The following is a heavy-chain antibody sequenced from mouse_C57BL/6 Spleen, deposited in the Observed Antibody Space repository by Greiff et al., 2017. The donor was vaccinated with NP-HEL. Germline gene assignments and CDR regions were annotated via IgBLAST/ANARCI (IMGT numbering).Heavy chain of an antibody. J-gene: IGHJ2*01. Sequence: QVQLKQPGAELVKPGASVKLSCKASGYTFTSYWMHWVKQRPGQGLEWIGMIHPNSGSTNYNEKFKSKATLTVDKSSSTAYMQLSSLTSEDSAVYYCASKAETAQATGYWGQGTTLTVSS. CDR3: ASKAETAQATGY. D-gene: IGHD3-2*02. CDR2: IHPNSGST. V-gene: IGHV1-64*01. CDR1: GYTFTSYW.